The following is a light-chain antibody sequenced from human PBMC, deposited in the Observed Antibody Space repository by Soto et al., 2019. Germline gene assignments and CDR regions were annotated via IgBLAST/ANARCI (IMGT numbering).Light chain of an antibody. Sequence: QSVLTQPASVSGSPGQSIAISCTGSSSDVGFYNYVSWYHQHPGEVPTLIIFEVSNRPSGVSNRFSGSKSGNTASLTISGLQAEDEAAYYCSSYTTSSTRVFGTGTKLTGL. CDR2: EVS. V-gene: IGLV2-14*01. CDR3: SSYTTSSTRV. CDR1: SSDVGFYNY. J-gene: IGLJ1*01.